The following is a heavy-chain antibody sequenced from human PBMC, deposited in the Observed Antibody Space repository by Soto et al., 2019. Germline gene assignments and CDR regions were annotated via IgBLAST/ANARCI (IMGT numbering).Heavy chain of an antibody. CDR1: GGSISGYY. V-gene: IGHV4-59*01. Sequence: SETLSITCTVSGGSISGYYWSWIRQPPGKGLEWIGYMYKTGSTVYNPSFKSRVTISVDTSKNQFSLKLNSVTAADTAVYYCARDLWGYCGTDCYPLDVWGQGTSVTVSS. D-gene: IGHD2-21*02. CDR2: MYKTGST. J-gene: IGHJ6*02. CDR3: ARDLWGYCGTDCYPLDV.